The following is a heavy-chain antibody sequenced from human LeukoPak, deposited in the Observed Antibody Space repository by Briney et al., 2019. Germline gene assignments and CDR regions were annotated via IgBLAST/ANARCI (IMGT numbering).Heavy chain of an antibody. CDR1: GGSFSGYY. CDR3: ARSAYYDSSGYSPRFDY. D-gene: IGHD3-22*01. CDR2: INHSGST. Sequence: KPSETLSLTCAVYGGSFSGYYWSWIRQPPGKGLERIGEINHSGSTNYNPSLKSRVTISVDTSKNQFSLKLSSVTAADTAVYYCARSAYYDSSGYSPRFDYWGQGTLVTVSS. J-gene: IGHJ4*02. V-gene: IGHV4-34*01.